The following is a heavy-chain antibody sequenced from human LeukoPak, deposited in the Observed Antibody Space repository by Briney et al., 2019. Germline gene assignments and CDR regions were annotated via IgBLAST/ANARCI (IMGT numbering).Heavy chain of an antibody. J-gene: IGHJ4*02. CDR2: IKQDGSDT. V-gene: IGHV3-7*01. D-gene: IGHD1-26*01. CDR3: ARDSLSGGDY. CDR1: GFTFTNNW. Sequence: GGSLRLSCAVSGFTFTNNWMSWVRQAPGKGLEWVANIKQDGSDTYYVDSVKGRFTISRDNAKNSLYLQMNSLRAEDTAVYYCARDSLSGGDYWGQGTLVTVSS.